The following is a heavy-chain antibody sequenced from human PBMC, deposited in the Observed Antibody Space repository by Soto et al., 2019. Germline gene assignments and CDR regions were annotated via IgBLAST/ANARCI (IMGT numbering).Heavy chain of an antibody. D-gene: IGHD3-22*01. V-gene: IGHV5-10-1*01. CDR3: ERKIYDSDTGPNFQYYFDS. Sequence: GESLKISCKGSGYSFAGYWITWVRQKPGKGLEWMGRIDPSDSQTYYSPSFRGHVTISATKSITTVFLQWSSLRASDTAMYYCERKIYDSDTGPNFQYYFDSWGQGPTVTVSS. J-gene: IGHJ4*02. CDR1: GYSFAGYW. CDR2: IDPSDSQT.